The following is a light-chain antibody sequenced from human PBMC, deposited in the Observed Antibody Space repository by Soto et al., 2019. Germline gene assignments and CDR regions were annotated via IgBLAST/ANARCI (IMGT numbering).Light chain of an antibody. V-gene: IGLV1-40*01. CDR2: GNT. CDR3: QCYDSSLTVRV. CDR1: SSNIGAGYD. J-gene: IGLJ1*01. Sequence: QSVLTQPPSVSGAPGQRVTISCTGSSSNIGAGYDVHWYQLLPGTAPKLLIYGNTNRPSGVPDRFSGSKSGTSASLAITGLQTEDEADYYCQCYDSSLTVRVFGTGTKLTVL.